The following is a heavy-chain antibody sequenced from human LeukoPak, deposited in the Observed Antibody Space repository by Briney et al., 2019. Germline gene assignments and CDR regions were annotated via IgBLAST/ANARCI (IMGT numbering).Heavy chain of an antibody. V-gene: IGHV3-11*04. Sequence: GGSLRLSCATSGFPFSAYYMSWIRQAPGKGLEWLAYITGPSTAIDYADSVKGRFTISRDNAKNSLYLQMNSLSAEDTAVYYCVRANYGFDYWGQGILVTVSS. J-gene: IGHJ4*02. CDR1: GFPFSAYY. D-gene: IGHD3-10*01. CDR2: ITGPSTAI. CDR3: VRANYGFDY.